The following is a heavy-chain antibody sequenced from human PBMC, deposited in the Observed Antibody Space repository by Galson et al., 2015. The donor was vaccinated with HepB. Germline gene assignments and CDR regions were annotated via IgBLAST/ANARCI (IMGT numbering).Heavy chain of an antibody. CDR3: ARHTGYCSGGSCYWGYFDY. D-gene: IGHD2-15*01. CDR2: IYYSGST. V-gene: IGHV4-39*01. J-gene: IGHJ4*02. Sequence: ETLSLTCTVSGGSISSSSYYWGWIRQPPGKGLEWIGSIYYSGSTYYNPSLKSRVTISVDTSKNQFSLKLSSVTAADTAVYYCARHTGYCSGGSCYWGYFDYWGQGTLVTVSS. CDR1: GGSISSSSYY.